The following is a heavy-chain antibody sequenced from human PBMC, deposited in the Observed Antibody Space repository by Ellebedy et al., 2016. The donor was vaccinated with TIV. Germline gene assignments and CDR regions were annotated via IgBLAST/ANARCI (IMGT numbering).Heavy chain of an antibody. CDR3: AKVKYGSGPYYRDYFDY. CDR2: ISGSGGST. CDR1: GFTFSSYA. D-gene: IGHD3-10*01. V-gene: IGHV3-23*01. J-gene: IGHJ4*02. Sequence: GGSLRLSXAASGFTFSSYAMSWVRQAPGKGLEWVSAISGSGGSTYYADSVKGRFTISRDNSKNTLYLQMNSLRAEDTALYYCAKVKYGSGPYYRDYFDYWGQGTLVTVSS.